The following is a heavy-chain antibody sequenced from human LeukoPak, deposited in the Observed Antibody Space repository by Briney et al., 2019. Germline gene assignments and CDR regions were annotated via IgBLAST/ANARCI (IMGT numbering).Heavy chain of an antibody. CDR3: ARAYCGGDCYSNYYGMDV. J-gene: IGHJ6*02. CDR1: GGSISSYY. Sequence: SETLSLTCTVSGGSISSYYWSWIRQPPGKGLEWIGYIYYSGSTNYNPSLKSRVTISVEMSKNQFSLKLSSVTAADTAVYYCARAYCGGDCYSNYYGMDVWGQGTTVTVSS. CDR2: IYYSGST. D-gene: IGHD2-21*02. V-gene: IGHV4-59*13.